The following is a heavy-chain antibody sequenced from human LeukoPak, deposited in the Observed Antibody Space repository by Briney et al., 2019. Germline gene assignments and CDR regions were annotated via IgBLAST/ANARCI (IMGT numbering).Heavy chain of an antibody. Sequence: PGGSLRLSCAASGFTFSSYAMHWVRQAPGKGLEYVSAISSNGGSTYYANSVKGRFTISRDNSKNTLYLQMGSLRAEDMAVYYCARVGTMVPPRYYYYYYYMDVWGKGTTVTISS. V-gene: IGHV3-64*01. J-gene: IGHJ6*03. CDR3: ARVGTMVPPRYYYYYYYMDV. D-gene: IGHD3-10*01. CDR1: GFTFSSYA. CDR2: ISSNGGST.